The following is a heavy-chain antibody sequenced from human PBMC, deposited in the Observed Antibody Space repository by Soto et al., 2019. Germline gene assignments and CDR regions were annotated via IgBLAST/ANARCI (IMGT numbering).Heavy chain of an antibody. CDR2: MNPNSGNT. CDR3: ARGGERYCSGGSCSTDN. CDR1: RYTLTSYD. Sequence: SAKVCCKASRYTLTSYDINCARQCTRQGLERMGWMNPNSGNTGYAQKFQGRVTMTRNTSISTAYMELSSLRSEDTAVYYCARGGERYCSGGSCSTDNWGQGTLVTVSS. V-gene: IGHV1-8*01. D-gene: IGHD2-15*01. J-gene: IGHJ4*02.